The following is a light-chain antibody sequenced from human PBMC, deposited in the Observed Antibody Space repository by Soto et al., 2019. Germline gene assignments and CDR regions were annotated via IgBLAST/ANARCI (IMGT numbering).Light chain of an antibody. CDR1: QSVSSY. CDR2: GAS. J-gene: IGKJ1*01. V-gene: IGKV3-20*01. CDR3: QQYGSSRT. Sequence: PGERATLSCRASQSVSSYLAWYQQKPGQAPRLLIYGASSRATGIPDRFSVSGSGTDFTLTIRRLEPEDFAVYYCQQYGSSRTFGQGTKVDI.